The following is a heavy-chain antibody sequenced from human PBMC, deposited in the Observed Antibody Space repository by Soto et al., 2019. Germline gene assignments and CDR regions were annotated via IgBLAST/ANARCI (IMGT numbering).Heavy chain of an antibody. V-gene: IGHV3-53*01. CDR3: AGDTRHYYDSSGYYFRWFDP. Sequence: LRLSCAASGFTVSSNYMSWVRQAPGKGLEWVSVIYSGGSTYYADSVKGRFTISRDNSKNTLYLQMNSLRAEDTAVYYCAGDTRHYYDSSGYYFRWFDPWGQGTLVTVSS. CDR2: IYSGGST. CDR1: GFTVSSNY. D-gene: IGHD3-22*01. J-gene: IGHJ5*02.